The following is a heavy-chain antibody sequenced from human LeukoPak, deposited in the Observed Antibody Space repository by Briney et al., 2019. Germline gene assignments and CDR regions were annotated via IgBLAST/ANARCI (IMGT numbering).Heavy chain of an antibody. V-gene: IGHV3-21*01. CDR2: ISSSRRYI. CDR3: ARTFYDFWKCLDV. Sequence: GGSLRLSCAASGFTFSSYSMNWVRQAPGKGLEWVSSISSSRRYIYYADSVKGRFTISRDNAKNSLYLQMNSLRAEDTAVYYCARTFYDFWKCLDVWGQGTTVTVSS. J-gene: IGHJ6*02. D-gene: IGHD3-3*01. CDR1: GFTFSSYS.